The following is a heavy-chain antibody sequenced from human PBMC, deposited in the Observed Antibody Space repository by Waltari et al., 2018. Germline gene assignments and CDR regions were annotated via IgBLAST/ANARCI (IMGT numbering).Heavy chain of an antibody. CDR1: GGSISSYY. CDR2: IYYSGST. Sequence: QVQLQESGPGLVKPSETLSLTCTVSGGSISSYYWSWIRQPPGKGLEWIGYIYYSGSTNYNPSLKSRVTISVDTSKNQFSLKLSSVTAADTAVYYCARVGDGYNSHYFDYWGQGTLVTVSS. J-gene: IGHJ4*02. D-gene: IGHD5-12*01. V-gene: IGHV4-59*01. CDR3: ARVGDGYNSHYFDY.